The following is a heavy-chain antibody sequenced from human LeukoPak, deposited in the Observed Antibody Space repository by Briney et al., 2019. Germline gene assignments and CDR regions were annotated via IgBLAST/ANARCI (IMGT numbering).Heavy chain of an antibody. CDR2: IYYTGST. Sequence: SETLSLTCTVSGGSISRDYWSWIRQPPGKGLEWIGYIYYTGSTNYNPSLKSRVTISVDTSKNQFSLKLSSVTAADTAVYYCARGYGSGSYYYYYGMDVWGQGTTVTVSS. J-gene: IGHJ6*02. V-gene: IGHV4-59*12. D-gene: IGHD3-10*01. CDR1: GGSISRDY. CDR3: ARGYGSGSYYYYYGMDV.